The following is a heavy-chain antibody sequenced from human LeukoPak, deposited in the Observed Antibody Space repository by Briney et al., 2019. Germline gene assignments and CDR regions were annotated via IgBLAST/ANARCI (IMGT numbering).Heavy chain of an antibody. J-gene: IGHJ4*02. CDR3: AKEHRSGWRRTYYFDY. CDR2: TSGSGGST. V-gene: IGHV3-23*01. D-gene: IGHD6-19*01. CDR1: GFTFSSYA. Sequence: GGSLRLSCAASGFTFSSYAMSWVRQAPGKGLEWVSATSGSGGSTYYADSVKGRFTISRDNSKNTLYLQMNSLRAEDTAVYYCAKEHRSGWRRTYYFDYWGQGTLVTVSS.